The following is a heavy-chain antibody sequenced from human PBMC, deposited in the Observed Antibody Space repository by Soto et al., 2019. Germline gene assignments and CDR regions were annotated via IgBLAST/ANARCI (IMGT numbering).Heavy chain of an antibody. V-gene: IGHV4-39*01. CDR3: ATFRGMTTATTERYFDS. CDR2: IHYRGST. CDR1: GGSISSSSYY. J-gene: IGHJ4*02. Sequence: PSETLSLTCTVSGGSISSSSYYWGWIRQPPGKGLEWTGSIHYRGSTYYNPSLNSRIIISVDTSKNQFSLKLNSVTAADAAVYYCATFRGMTTATTERYFDSWGQGTLVTVSS. D-gene: IGHD4-17*01.